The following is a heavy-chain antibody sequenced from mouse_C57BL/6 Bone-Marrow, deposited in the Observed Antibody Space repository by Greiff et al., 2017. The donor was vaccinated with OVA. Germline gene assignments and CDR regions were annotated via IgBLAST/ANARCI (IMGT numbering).Heavy chain of an antibody. Sequence: VQGVESGAELVMPGASVKLSCKASGYTFTSYWMHWVKQRPGQGLEWIGEIDPSDSYTNYNQKFKGKATLTADKSSSTAYMELRSLTSEDSAVYFCARVGSAMDYWGQGTSVTVSS. CDR3: ARVGSAMDY. CDR1: GYTFTSYW. J-gene: IGHJ4*01. CDR2: IDPSDSYT. V-gene: IGHV1-69*01.